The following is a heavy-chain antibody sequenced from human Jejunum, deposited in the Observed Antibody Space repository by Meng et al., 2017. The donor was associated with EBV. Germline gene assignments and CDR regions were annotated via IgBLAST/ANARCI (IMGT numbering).Heavy chain of an antibody. D-gene: IGHD3-22*01. CDR3: ARDQGRDYDSSTYYTH. J-gene: IGHJ4*02. V-gene: IGHV1-69*06. CDR1: GGTFSSYV. CDR2: IIPIFGRT. Sequence: VRSFQSGADVKNPGSSVKGHCKASGGTFSSYVINWVRQAPGQGLEWMGGIIPIFGRTNYALEFQDRVTITADKFTSTVYMEMSSLKSEDTAVYYCARDQGRDYDSSTYYTHWGRGTLVTVSS.